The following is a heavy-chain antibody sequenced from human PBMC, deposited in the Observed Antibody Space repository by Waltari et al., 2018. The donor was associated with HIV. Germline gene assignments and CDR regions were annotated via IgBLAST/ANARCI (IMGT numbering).Heavy chain of an antibody. CDR3: ARHVRVLQPTVAIGGMDV. D-gene: IGHD2-21*01. J-gene: IGHJ6*02. Sequence: EVHLEQSGAEVKKPGESLKISGKASGYTFTSYWIGWVRQMPGKGLEWMGIIYPGDSDTRYIPSFPGQVTISANKSITTVYLQWSTLKASDTAIYYCARHVRVLQPTVAIGGMDVWGQGTSVTVSS. CDR2: IYPGDSDT. CDR1: GYTFTSYW. V-gene: IGHV5-51*01.